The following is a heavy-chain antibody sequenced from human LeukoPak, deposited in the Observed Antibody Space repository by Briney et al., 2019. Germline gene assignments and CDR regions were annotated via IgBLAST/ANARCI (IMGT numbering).Heavy chain of an antibody. D-gene: IGHD3-16*01. CDR2: FDPDHGNI. V-gene: IGHV1-24*01. CDR1: GYTLSELL. CDR3: ARVMSGKPPGDAFDI. Sequence: ASVKVSCKASGYTLSELLVHWVRQAPGKGLEWMGGFDPDHGNIIYAQKFKGRVTMTEDTSTDTAYMELSSLRSEDTAVYYCARVMSGKPPGDAFDIWGQGTMVTVSS. J-gene: IGHJ3*02.